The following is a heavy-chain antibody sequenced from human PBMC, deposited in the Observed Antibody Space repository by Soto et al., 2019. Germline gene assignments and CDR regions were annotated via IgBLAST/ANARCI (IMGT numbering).Heavy chain of an antibody. CDR1: GYSFASYW. CDR2: IYPGDSDP. D-gene: IGHD6-6*01. Sequence: GESLKISCQGSGYSFASYWIGWVRQMPGKDLEWLGIIYPGDSDPRYSPSFQRQVTISADKSLRTAYLQWTSLKASDTALYYCARTRSFTLGFYYDGMDVWGQGTTVTVSS. CDR3: ARTRSFTLGFYYDGMDV. V-gene: IGHV5-51*01. J-gene: IGHJ6*02.